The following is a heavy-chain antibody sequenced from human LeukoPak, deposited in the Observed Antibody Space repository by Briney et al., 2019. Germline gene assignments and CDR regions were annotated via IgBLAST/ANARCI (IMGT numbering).Heavy chain of an antibody. D-gene: IGHD2-21*02. Sequence: SETLSLTCTVSGASISSYYWSWIRQPPGKGLEWIGYIYYSGSTNYNPSLKSRVTFSVDTSKNQFSLKLISVTAADTAAYYCARVKGVVTAILDYWGQGTLVTVSS. V-gene: IGHV4-59*01. CDR2: IYYSGST. CDR1: GASISSYY. CDR3: ARVKGVVTAILDY. J-gene: IGHJ4*02.